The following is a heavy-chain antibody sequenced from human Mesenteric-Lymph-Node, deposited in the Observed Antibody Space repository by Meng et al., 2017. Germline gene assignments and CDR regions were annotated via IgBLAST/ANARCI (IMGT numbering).Heavy chain of an antibody. V-gene: IGHV4-61*01. J-gene: IGHJ4*02. D-gene: IGHD2-15*01. CDR2: IYYSGST. Sequence: SETLSLTCTVSGGSVSSGSYYWSWIRQPPGKGLEWIGYIYYSGSTNYNPSLKSRVTISVDTSKNQFSLKLSSVTAADTAVYYCARGLGGSGTDYWGQGTLVTVSS. CDR1: GGSVSSGSYY. CDR3: ARGLGGSGTDY.